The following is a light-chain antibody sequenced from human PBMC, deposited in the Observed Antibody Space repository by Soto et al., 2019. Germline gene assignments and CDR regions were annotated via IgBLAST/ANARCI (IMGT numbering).Light chain of an antibody. V-gene: IGKV1-5*03. Sequence: DIQMTQSPSTPSASVGDRVTITFRASQSISSWLAWYQQKPGKAPKLLIYKASSLESGVPSRFSGSGSGTEFTLTISSLQPDDFATYYCQQSNSYWTFGQGTKVDIK. CDR1: QSISSW. CDR3: QQSNSYWT. J-gene: IGKJ1*01. CDR2: KAS.